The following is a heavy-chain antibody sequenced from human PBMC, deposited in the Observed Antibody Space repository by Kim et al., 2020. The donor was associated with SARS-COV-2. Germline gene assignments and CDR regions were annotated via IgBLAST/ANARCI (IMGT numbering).Heavy chain of an antibody. CDR2: IYYSGRT. D-gene: IGHD1-26*01. J-gene: IGHJ4*02. CDR3: ARDQSGSFL. Sequence: SETLSLTCTVSGGSVSSGSYYWSWIRQSPGRGLEWIGYIYYSGRTNYNPSLKSRVTISIDTSKNQFSLKLWSVSAADTAVYYCARDQSGSFLWGQGTRVT. V-gene: IGHV4-61*01. CDR1: GGSVSSGSYY.